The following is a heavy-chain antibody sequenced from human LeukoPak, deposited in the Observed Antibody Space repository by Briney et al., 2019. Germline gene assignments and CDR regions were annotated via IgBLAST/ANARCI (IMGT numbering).Heavy chain of an antibody. V-gene: IGHV4-59*12. J-gene: IGHJ4*02. D-gene: IGHD3-10*01. Sequence: PSETLSLTCTVSGGSISSYYWSWIRQPPGKGLEWIGYIYYSGSTNYNPSLKSRVTISVDTSENQFSLKLSSVTAADTAVYYCARDNPFGKITMVRGVIMEFDYWGQGTLVTVSS. CDR1: GGSISSYY. CDR3: ARDNPFGKITMVRGVIMEFDY. CDR2: IYYSGST.